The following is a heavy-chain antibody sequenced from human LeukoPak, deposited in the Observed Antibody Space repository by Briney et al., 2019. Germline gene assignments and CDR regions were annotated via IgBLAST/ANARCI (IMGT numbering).Heavy chain of an antibody. J-gene: IGHJ6*02. Sequence: GGSLRLSCAASGFTFSSYAMRWVRQAPGKGLEWVAVISYDGSNKYYADSVKGRFTISRDNSKNTLYLQMNSLRAEDTAVYYCARDPKMYPNYDLWSGDDYYYGMDVWGQGTTVTVSS. CDR2: ISYDGSNK. V-gene: IGHV3-30-3*01. CDR1: GFTFSSYA. D-gene: IGHD3-3*01. CDR3: ARDPKMYPNYDLWSGDDYYYGMDV.